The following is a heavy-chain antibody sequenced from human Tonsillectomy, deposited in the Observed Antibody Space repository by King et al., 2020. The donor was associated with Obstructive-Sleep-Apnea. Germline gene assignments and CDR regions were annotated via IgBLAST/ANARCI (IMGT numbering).Heavy chain of an antibody. CDR1: GFTFSSYS. V-gene: IGHV3-48*03. CDR3: AREGGYYDSSGYAPIFDY. CDR2: ISSGGTTI. D-gene: IGHD3-22*01. J-gene: IGHJ4*02. Sequence: QLVQSGGGLVQPGGSLRLSCAASGFTFSSYSLHWVRQAPGKGLEWLSYISSGGTTIYYADSFQGRFTISRDNAQNSLSLQINSLSAEDTAVYFCAREGGYYDSSGYAPIFDYWGQGTLVTVSS.